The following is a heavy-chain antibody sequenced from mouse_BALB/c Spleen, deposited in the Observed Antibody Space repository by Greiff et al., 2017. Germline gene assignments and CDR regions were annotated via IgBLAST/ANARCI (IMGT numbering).Heavy chain of an antibody. J-gene: IGHJ1*01. V-gene: IGHV5-17*02. CDR3: AREKGDVIWYFDV. D-gene: IGHD3-3*01. Sequence: VQLKESGGGLVQPGGSRKLSCAASGFTFSSFGMHWVRQAPEKGLEWVAYISSGSSTIYYADTVKGRFTISRDNPKNTLFLQMTSLRSEDTAMYYCAREKGDVIWYFDVWGAGTTVTVSS. CDR2: ISSGSSTI. CDR1: GFTFSSFG.